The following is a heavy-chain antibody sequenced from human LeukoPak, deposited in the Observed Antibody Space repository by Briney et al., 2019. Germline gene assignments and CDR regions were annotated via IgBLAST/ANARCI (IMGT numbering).Heavy chain of an antibody. CDR1: GFTFSSYA. CDR2: TSYDASSK. J-gene: IGHJ4*02. Sequence: GRSLRLSCAASGFTFSSYAMHWVRQAPGKGLEWVAFTSYDASSKYYADSVKGRFTISKDNSNNTLSLQMNSLRAEDTAVYYCALGGSYYYFDYWGQGTLVTVSS. CDR3: ALGGSYYYFDY. D-gene: IGHD1-26*01. V-gene: IGHV3-30-3*01.